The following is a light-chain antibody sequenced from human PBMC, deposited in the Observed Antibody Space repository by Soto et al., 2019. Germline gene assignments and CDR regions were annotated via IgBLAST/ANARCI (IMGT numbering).Light chain of an antibody. CDR2: GAS. CDR3: QHYVTWPLT. V-gene: IGKV3-20*01. Sequence: DIVLTQSPGTLSLSPGERATLSCRASQSVNNNFLAWYQQKPGQAPRLLIYGASSRATGIPDRFSGSGSGTDFTLTINRLDPEDFAVYYWQHYVTWPLTFGGGTKVEIK. CDR1: QSVNNNF. J-gene: IGKJ4*01.